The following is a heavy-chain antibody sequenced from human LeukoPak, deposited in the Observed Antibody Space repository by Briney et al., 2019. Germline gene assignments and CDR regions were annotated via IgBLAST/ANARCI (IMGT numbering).Heavy chain of an antibody. CDR2: IYHSGST. J-gene: IGHJ3*02. CDR1: DYSISSGYY. Sequence: SETLSLTCTVSDYSISSGYYWGWIRQSPGKGLEWIGNIYHSGSTYYNPRLKSRVTISVDTAKNQFSLKLSSVTAADTAVYYCARAGSLLLWFGESPPDAFDIWGQGTMVTVSS. CDR3: ARAGSLLLWFGESPPDAFDI. D-gene: IGHD3-10*01. V-gene: IGHV4-38-2*02.